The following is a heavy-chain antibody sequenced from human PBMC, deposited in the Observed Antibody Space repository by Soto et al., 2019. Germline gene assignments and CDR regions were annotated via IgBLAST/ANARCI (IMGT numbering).Heavy chain of an antibody. V-gene: IGHV2-5*02. CDR3: AHKGPEDWPLDY. CDR2: IYWDDSK. J-gene: IGHJ4*02. CDR1: GFSLSTSGVG. D-gene: IGHD3-9*01. Sequence: ITLKESGPTLVRPTQTLTLTCAFSGFSLSTSGVGVGWIRQPPGKALEWLAVIYWDDSKHYSPSLRSRLTITKDTSKNQVVHTMTNMYPMDTGTYYCAHKGPEDWPLDYWGQGTLVTVSS.